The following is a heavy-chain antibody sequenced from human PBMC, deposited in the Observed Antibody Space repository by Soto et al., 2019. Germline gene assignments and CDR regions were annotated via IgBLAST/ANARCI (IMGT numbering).Heavy chain of an antibody. D-gene: IGHD3-10*01. J-gene: IGHJ5*02. CDR1: GGTFSSYA. CDR3: ARAWGLVRFGYPRGFDP. Sequence: QVQLVQSGAEVKKPGSSVKVSCKASGGTFSSYAISWVRQAPGQGLEWMGGIIPIFGTANYAQKFQGRVTLHADEYTSTDYMELSSLRSEDTAVYYCARAWGLVRFGYPRGFDPWGQGTLVTVSS. CDR2: IIPIFGTA. V-gene: IGHV1-69*01.